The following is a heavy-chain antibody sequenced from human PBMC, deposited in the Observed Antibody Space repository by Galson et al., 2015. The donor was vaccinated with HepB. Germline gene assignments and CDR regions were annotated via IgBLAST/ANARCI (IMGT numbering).Heavy chain of an antibody. D-gene: IGHD4-23*01. J-gene: IGHJ5*02. Sequence: TLSLTCDVSGGSFSGYYWTWIRQPPGKGLEWVGGIDYSGTTSYTPSLKSRLTIALDTSENQFPLKLTSVTDADTAVYYCARDRFSASWYLGFDPWGQGTPVTVSS. CDR1: GGSFSGYY. V-gene: IGHV4-34*01. CDR3: ARDRFSASWYLGFDP. CDR2: IDYSGTT.